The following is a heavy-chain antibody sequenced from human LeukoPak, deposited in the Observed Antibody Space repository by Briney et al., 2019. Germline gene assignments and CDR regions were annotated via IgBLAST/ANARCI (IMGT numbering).Heavy chain of an antibody. J-gene: IGHJ4*02. CDR1: GFTFSSYA. Sequence: GGSLRLSCAASGFTFSSYAMSWVRQAPGKELEWVSAISGSGGSTYYAVSVKGQFTISRDNAKNTLYLQMNSLRAEDTAVYYCAKDPIAAAGDFDYWGQGTLVTVSS. CDR2: ISGSGGST. CDR3: AKDPIAAAGDFDY. D-gene: IGHD6-13*01. V-gene: IGHV3-23*01.